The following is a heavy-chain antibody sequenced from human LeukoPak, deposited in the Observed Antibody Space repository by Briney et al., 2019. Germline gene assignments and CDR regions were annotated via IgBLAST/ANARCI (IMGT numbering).Heavy chain of an antibody. J-gene: IGHJ6*03. V-gene: IGHV4-38-2*01. CDR3: ARQGGSSSPYYYYYMDV. CDR1: GYSISSGYY. CDR2: IYHSGNT. Sequence: SETLSLTCAVSGYSISSGYYWGWFRQRPGEGLEWIGCIYHSGNTYYNPSLKSRVAISVHTSKNHFSLMLSSVTAADTAVYYCARQGGSSSPYYYYYMDVWGKGTTVTVSS. D-gene: IGHD6-13*01.